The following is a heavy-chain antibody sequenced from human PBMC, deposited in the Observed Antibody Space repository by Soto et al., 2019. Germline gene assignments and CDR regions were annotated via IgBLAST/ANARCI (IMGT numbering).Heavy chain of an antibody. J-gene: IGHJ4*02. D-gene: IGHD6-19*01. CDR1: GFTVSSCA. V-gene: IGHV3-23*01. CDR3: AKDKPAAGSQWLVPI. CDR2: MSNSGGST. Sequence: GGSLRLSCAASGFTVSSCAMTWVRQTQGMGLQWVSAMSNSGGSTYYADSVRGRFTISRDNSKNTLYLQLNSLGAEDTAVYYCAKDKPAAGSQWLVPIWGRGTLVTVSS.